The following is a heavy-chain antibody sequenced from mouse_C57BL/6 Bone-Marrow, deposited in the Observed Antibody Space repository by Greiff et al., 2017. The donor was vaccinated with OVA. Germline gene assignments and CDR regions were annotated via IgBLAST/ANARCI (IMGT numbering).Heavy chain of an antibody. J-gene: IGHJ2*01. CDR2: ISDGGSYT. D-gene: IGHD2-4*01. CDR3: ARYDYDGFDY. V-gene: IGHV5-4*01. Sequence: EVQGVESGGGLVKPGGSLKLSCAASGFTFSSYAMSWVRQTPEKRLEWVATISDGGSYTYYPDNVKGRFTISRDNAKNNLYLQMSHLKSEDTAMYYCARYDYDGFDYWGQGTTLTVSS. CDR1: GFTFSSYA.